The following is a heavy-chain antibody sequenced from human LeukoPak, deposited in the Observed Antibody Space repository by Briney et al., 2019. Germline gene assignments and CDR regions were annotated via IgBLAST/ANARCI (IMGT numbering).Heavy chain of an antibody. V-gene: IGHV3-53*05. CDR1: GFTVYTNS. CDR3: AKDQADIVAKYYFDY. D-gene: IGHD5-12*01. J-gene: IGHJ4*02. CDR2: IYTGGTT. Sequence: GGSLRLSCAVSGFTVYTNSMSWVRQVPGKGLEWVSVIYTGGTTHYADSVKGRFTISRDNSKNTLYLQMNSLRAEDTAVYYCAKDQADIVAKYYFDYWGQGTLVTVSS.